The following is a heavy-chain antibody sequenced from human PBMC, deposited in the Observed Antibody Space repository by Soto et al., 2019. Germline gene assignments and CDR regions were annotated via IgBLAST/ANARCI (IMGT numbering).Heavy chain of an antibody. CDR3: AKEGQGGPPNYYYGMDV. J-gene: IGHJ6*02. V-gene: IGHV3-30*18. CDR2: ISYDGSNK. D-gene: IGHD3-16*01. CDR1: GFTFSSYG. Sequence: PGGSLRLSCAASGFTFSSYGMHWVRQAPGKGLEWVAVISYDGSNKYYADSVKGRFTISRDNSKNTLYLQMNSLRAEDTAVYYCAKEGQGGPPNYYYGMDVWGQGTTVTVSS.